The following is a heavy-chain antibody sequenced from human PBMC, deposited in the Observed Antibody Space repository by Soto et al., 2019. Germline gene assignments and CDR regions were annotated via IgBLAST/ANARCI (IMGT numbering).Heavy chain of an antibody. CDR2: ISHSGST. V-gene: IGHV4-34*01. CDR3: ARGATTVEHYYYYGMDV. CDR1: GGSFSGYY. D-gene: IGHD4-17*01. J-gene: IGHJ6*02. Sequence: SETLSLTCAVYGGSFSGYYWSWIRQPPGKGLEWIGEISHSGSTTYNPSLKSRVTISIDTSKNQFSLKLSSVTAADTAVYYCARGATTVEHYYYYGMDVWGQGTTVTVSS.